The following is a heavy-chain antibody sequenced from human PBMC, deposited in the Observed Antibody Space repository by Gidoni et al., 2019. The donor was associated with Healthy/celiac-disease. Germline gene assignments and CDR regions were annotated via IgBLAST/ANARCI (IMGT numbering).Heavy chain of an antibody. J-gene: IGHJ6*02. CDR1: GFTFSSYG. Sequence: QVQLVESGGGVVQPGRSLRLSCAASGFTFSSYGMHWVRQAPGKGLEWWAVIWYDGSNKYYADSVKGRFTISRDNSKNTLYLQMNSLRAEDTAVYYCARDLINDFWSGYYNYGMDVWGQGTTVTVSS. D-gene: IGHD3-3*01. CDR3: ARDLINDFWSGYYNYGMDV. CDR2: IWYDGSNK. V-gene: IGHV3-33*01.